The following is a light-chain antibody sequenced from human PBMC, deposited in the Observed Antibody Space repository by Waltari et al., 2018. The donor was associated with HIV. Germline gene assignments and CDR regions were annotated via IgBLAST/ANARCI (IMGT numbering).Light chain of an antibody. CDR1: SSDVGHYY. V-gene: IGLV2-14*01. CDR2: EVS. CDR3: SSYISSATPE. J-gene: IGLJ3*02. Sequence: SALTQPASVSGSPGQSISISCTGTSSDVGHYYVSWYQHHPGKVPEVIIYEVSKLPSGVSNRFSGSRSGNTASLTISGLLPEDEADYFCSSYISSATPEFGGGTRLTVL.